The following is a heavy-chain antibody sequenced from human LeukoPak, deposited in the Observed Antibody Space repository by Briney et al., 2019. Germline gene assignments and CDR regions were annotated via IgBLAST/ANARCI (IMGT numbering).Heavy chain of an antibody. CDR1: GFTFSSYA. J-gene: IGHJ4*02. CDR2: ISYDGSNK. D-gene: IGHD3-22*01. V-gene: IGHV3-30-3*01. CDR3: ARDSAAGDSSGYYSEFDY. Sequence: GGSLRLSCAASGFTFSSYAMHWVRQAPGKGLEWVAVISYDGSNKYYADSVKGRFTISRDNSKNTLYLQMDSLRAEDTAVYYCARDSAAGDSSGYYSEFDYWGQGTLVTVSS.